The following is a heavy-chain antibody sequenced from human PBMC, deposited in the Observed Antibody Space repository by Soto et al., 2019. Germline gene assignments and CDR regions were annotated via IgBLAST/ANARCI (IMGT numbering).Heavy chain of an antibody. CDR1: GGSVSSGSYY. CDR2: IYYSGST. CDR3: ASGLDFGY. V-gene: IGHV4-61*01. D-gene: IGHD3-16*01. J-gene: IGHJ4*02. Sequence: PSETLSLTCTVSGGSVSSGSYYWRWIRQPPGKGLEWIGYIYYSGSTNYNPSLKCRVTISVDTSKNQFSLKLSSVTAADTAVYYCASGLDFGYWGQGTLVTVSS.